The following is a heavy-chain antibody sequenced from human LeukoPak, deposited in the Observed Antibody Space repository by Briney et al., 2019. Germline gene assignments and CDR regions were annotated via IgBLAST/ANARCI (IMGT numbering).Heavy chain of an antibody. Sequence: KPSETLSLTCTVSGDSISGFYWSWIRQPPGKGLEWIGYIYDSGSTNYNPSLKSRVTISVDTSKNQFSLKLSSVTAADTAVYYCARESLESGGRFYDYWGQGTLVTVSS. J-gene: IGHJ4*02. CDR2: IYDSGST. CDR1: GDSISGFY. D-gene: IGHD2-15*01. V-gene: IGHV4-59*01. CDR3: ARESLESGGRFYDY.